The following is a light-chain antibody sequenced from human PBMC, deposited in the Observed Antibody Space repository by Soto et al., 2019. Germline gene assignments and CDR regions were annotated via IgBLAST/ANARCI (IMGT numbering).Light chain of an antibody. CDR2: DAS. CDR1: QTVSSTY. V-gene: IGKV3-20*01. J-gene: IGKJ2*01. CDR3: QQYSSSPYT. Sequence: DIVLTQSPGTLSLSPGERASLSCRASQTVSSTYIAWYQQKPGQSPRLVMYDASNRAPDHPDRFSGSGYGTDFTLTISRLEPEDVAVYYCQQYSSSPYTFGQGTKLEIK.